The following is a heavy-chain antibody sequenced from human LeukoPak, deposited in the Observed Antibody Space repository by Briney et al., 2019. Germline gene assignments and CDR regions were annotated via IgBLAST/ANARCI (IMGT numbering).Heavy chain of an antibody. CDR3: ARDGGYYDSSGSFDY. CDR1: GGSISSYY. J-gene: IGHJ4*02. V-gene: IGHV4-59*12. CDR2: IYYSGST. D-gene: IGHD3-22*01. Sequence: SETLSLTCTVSGGSISSYYWSWIRQPPGKGLEWIGYIYYSGSTYYNPSLKSRVTISVDTSKNQFSLKLSSVTAADTAVYYCARDGGYYDSSGSFDYWGQGTLVTVSS.